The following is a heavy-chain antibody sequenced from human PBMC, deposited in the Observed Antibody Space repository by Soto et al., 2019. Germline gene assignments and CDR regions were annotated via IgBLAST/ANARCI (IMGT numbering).Heavy chain of an antibody. CDR3: AVFASLAYYYDSSAEKDAFDI. V-gene: IGHV4-4*02. D-gene: IGHD3-22*01. CDR1: GGSISSSNW. J-gene: IGHJ3*02. Sequence: QVQLQESGPGLVKPSGTLSLTCAVSGGSISSSNWWSWVRQPPGKGLEWIGEIYHSGSTNYNPSLKSRVTISVDKSKNQFSLKLSSVTAADTAVYYCAVFASLAYYYDSSAEKDAFDIWGQGTMVTVSS. CDR2: IYHSGST.